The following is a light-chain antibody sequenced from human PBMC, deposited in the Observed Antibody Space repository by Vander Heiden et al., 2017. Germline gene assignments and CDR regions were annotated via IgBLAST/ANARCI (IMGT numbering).Light chain of an antibody. CDR3: AAWDDSLSGPV. CDR2: SNN. J-gene: IGLJ1*01. Sequence: QSVLTQPPSASGTHGQRVTISCSGSSSNIGGNTVNWYQQLPGTAPKLLSYSNNQRPSGVPDRFSGSKSGTSASLAISGLQSEDEADYYCAAWDDSLSGPVFGTGTKV. CDR1: SSNIGGNT. V-gene: IGLV1-44*01.